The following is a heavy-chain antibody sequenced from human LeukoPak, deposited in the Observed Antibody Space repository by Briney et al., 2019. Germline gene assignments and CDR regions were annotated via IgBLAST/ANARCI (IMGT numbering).Heavy chain of an antibody. J-gene: IGHJ3*02. D-gene: IGHD2-2*01. CDR3: ASPRALYCSSTSCQTANGAFDI. CDR2: IIPILGIA. CDR1: GGTFSSYT. V-gene: IGHV1-69*02. Sequence: ASVKVSCKASGGTFSSYTISWVRQAPGQGLEWMGRIIPILGIANYAQKFQGRVTITADKSTSTAYLELSSLRSEDTAVYYCASPRALYCSSTSCQTANGAFDIWGQGKMVTVSS.